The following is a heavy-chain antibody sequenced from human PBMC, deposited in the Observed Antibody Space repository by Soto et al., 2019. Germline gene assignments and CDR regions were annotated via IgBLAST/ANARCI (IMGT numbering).Heavy chain of an antibody. Sequence: QVVLQESGPGLVKPSETLSLTCSVSGRSITSYYWSWVRQPPGKGLEWIGYIYDNGITSQNPSLKRRVTMAADTSQNQFSLELTAVTGADKAVYYCARTYGSNGYAHEFDSWGQGILVTVTS. CDR1: GRSITSYY. V-gene: IGHV4-59*12. CDR3: ARTYGSNGYAHEFDS. D-gene: IGHD2-15*01. CDR2: IYDNGIT. J-gene: IGHJ4*02.